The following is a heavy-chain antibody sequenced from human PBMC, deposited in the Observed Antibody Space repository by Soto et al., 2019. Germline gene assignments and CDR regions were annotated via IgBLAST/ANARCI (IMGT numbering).Heavy chain of an antibody. CDR3: AREPPKFSDDAPEAAI. J-gene: IGHJ4*02. V-gene: IGHV3-21*06. Sequence: EVQLVESGGGLVKPGGSLRLSCTASGFPFSSYSMNWVRRAPGKGLEWVSSISSSGTYLYYADSVRGRFTVSRDNARDSLYLQMNSLRAEDTAVYYCAREPPKFSDDAPEAAIWGQGTLVTVSS. CDR2: ISSSGTYL. CDR1: GFPFSSYS. D-gene: IGHD6-19*01.